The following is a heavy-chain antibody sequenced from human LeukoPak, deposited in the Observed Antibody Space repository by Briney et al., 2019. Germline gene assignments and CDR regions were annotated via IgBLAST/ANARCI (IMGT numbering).Heavy chain of an antibody. V-gene: IGHV3-7*01. CDR1: GFIFNDYW. D-gene: IGHD6-6*01. Sequence: GGSLRLSCAASGFIFNDYWLSWVRQSPGKGLEWVANIKQNGSEKYYVDSVKGRFTISRDNAKSSLYLQMNSLRAEDTAVYHCTRGSDSSSPDFDYWGQGTLVTVSS. J-gene: IGHJ4*02. CDR3: TRGSDSSSPDFDY. CDR2: IKQNGSEK.